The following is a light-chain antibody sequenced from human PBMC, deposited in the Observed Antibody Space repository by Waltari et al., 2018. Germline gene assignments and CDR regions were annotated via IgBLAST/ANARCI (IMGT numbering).Light chain of an antibody. J-gene: IGLJ3*02. Sequence: QSGLTQPPSASATPGQRVTLSCTGSSSNIGGNSVSWYQQVPGTAPKLLMYSNIRRPSGVPDRFSGSTPGTSASLAISGLQSDDAADYYCATWDDSLNVPVFGGGTRVTVL. CDR3: ATWDDSLNVPV. CDR2: SNI. V-gene: IGLV1-44*01. CDR1: SSNIGGNS.